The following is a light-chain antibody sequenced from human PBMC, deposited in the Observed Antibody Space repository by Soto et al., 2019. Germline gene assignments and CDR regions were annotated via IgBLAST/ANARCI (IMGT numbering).Light chain of an antibody. CDR3: QQYNSYSPYT. Sequence: DIQMTQSPSTLFASVGDRVTITCRASQGISSWLAWYQQKPGKAPKLLIYKASSVESGVPSRFSGSGSGTEFTLTISSLQPDDFATYYCQQYNSYSPYTFGQGTKLEIK. CDR1: QGISSW. J-gene: IGKJ2*01. CDR2: KAS. V-gene: IGKV1-5*03.